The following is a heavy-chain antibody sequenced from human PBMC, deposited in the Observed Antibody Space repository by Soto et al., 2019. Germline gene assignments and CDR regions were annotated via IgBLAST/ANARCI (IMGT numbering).Heavy chain of an antibody. CDR1: GFTFGTYA. D-gene: IGHD2-8*01. CDR2: IYYDGSNR. V-gene: IGHV3-33*01. Sequence: RLSCAASGFTFGTYAMHWVRQAPGKGLEWVAVIYYDGSNRYYGDAVKGRFTISRDNSKSTLYLQMSSLRAEDTAVYYCARTFCTSGVCYFCFDYWGQGTLVTVSS. CDR3: ARTFCTSGVCYFCFDY. J-gene: IGHJ4*02.